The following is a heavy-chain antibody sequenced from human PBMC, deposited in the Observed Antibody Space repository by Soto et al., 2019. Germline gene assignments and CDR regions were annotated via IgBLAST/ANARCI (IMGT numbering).Heavy chain of an antibody. D-gene: IGHD3-10*01. J-gene: IGHJ6*02. CDR3: ATKARVTNKLYYGMDV. Sequence: GGSLRLSCEVSGLTFNTSGMHWVRQVPGRGLEWVAVISYDGATKYYADNLKGRFTVSRDNSKNTLFLHINSLRAEDTAVYYCATKARVTNKLYYGMDVWGHGTTVTVSS. V-gene: IGHV3-30*03. CDR1: GLTFNTSG. CDR2: ISYDGATK.